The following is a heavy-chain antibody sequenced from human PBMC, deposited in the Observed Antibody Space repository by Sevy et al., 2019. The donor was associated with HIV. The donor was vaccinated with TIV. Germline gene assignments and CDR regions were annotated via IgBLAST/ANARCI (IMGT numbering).Heavy chain of an antibody. CDR3: ARGEGDLTI. CDR1: GGSFSGYY. CDR2: INHSGST. Sequence: SETLSLTCAVYGGSFSGYYWSWIRQPPGKGLEWIGEINHSGSTNYIPSLKSRVTISVDTSKNQFSLKLSSVTAADTAVYYCARGEGDLTIWGQGTLVTVSS. D-gene: IGHD3-3*01. V-gene: IGHV4-34*01. J-gene: IGHJ4*02.